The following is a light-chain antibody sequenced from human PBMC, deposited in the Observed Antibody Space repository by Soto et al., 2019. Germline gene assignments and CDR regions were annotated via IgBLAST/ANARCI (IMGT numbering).Light chain of an antibody. CDR1: QSLLHSNGYNY. CDR2: SGS. Sequence: DIVMTQSPLSLPFTPGEPASISCRSSQSLLHSNGYNYLDWYLQKPGQSPQLLIDSGSNRASGVPDRFSGSGSGTDFTLKISGVEAEDVGVYYCMQDLQTWTFGQGTKVEIK. J-gene: IGKJ1*01. CDR3: MQDLQTWT. V-gene: IGKV2-28*01.